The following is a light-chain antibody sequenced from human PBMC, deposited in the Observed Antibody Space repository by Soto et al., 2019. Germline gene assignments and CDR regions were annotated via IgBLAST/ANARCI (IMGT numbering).Light chain of an antibody. CDR3: QESYSTPLT. V-gene: IGKV1-39*01. Sequence: DIQMTQSPSSPSASAGDRDTITCRARQSISTYLNWYQQKPGKAPKLLIYAASSLQSGGPSLFSGSGSGTDFTLTISSPHPEDFATYYCQESYSTPLTFGGGTMLEIK. CDR1: QSISTY. CDR2: AAS. J-gene: IGKJ4*01.